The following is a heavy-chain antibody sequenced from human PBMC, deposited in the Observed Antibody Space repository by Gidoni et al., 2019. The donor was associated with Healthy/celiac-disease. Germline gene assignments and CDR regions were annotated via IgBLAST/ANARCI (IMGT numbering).Heavy chain of an antibody. CDR1: GGTFISYA. D-gene: IGHD3-22*01. CDR2: SIPIFGIA. J-gene: IGHJ6*02. V-gene: IGHV1-69*04. CDR3: AREVGGSMIGTYYDYGMDV. Sequence: QVQLVPSGAAVKKPGSSVKVSCTASGGTFISYAIRWVRQAPGQGLEWMRRSIPIFGIANDEQKLQGRGTITADKSTSTAYMELSSMRSEDTVVYYGAREVGGSMIGTYYDYGMDVWGQGTTVTVSS.